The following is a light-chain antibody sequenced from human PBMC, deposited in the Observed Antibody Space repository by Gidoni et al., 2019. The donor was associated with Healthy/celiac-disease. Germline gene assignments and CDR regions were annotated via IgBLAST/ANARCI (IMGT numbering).Light chain of an antibody. J-gene: IGKJ2*01. CDR2: DAS. CDR1: QSVSSY. Sequence: EIVLTQSPATLSLSPGERATLSCRASQSVSSYLAWYQQQPGQAPRLLIYDASNRATGIPARFSGSGSGTDFTLTISSLEPEDFAVYYCQQRSNWPRYTFXXXTKLEIK. V-gene: IGKV3-11*01. CDR3: QQRSNWPRYT.